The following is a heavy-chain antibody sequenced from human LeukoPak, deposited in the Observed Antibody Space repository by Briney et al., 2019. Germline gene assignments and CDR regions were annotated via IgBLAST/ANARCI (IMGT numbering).Heavy chain of an antibody. CDR3: ARDKVSGSYYGLDY. CDR1: GFTFSINW. D-gene: IGHD1-26*01. CDR2: INSDGSST. V-gene: IGHV3-74*01. Sequence: GGSLRLSCAASGFTFSINWMHWVRQAPGKGLVWVSHINSDGSSTNYADSVKGRFTISRDSAKNTLYLQMNSLRAEDTGVYYCARDKVSGSYYGLDYWGRGTLVTVSS. J-gene: IGHJ4*02.